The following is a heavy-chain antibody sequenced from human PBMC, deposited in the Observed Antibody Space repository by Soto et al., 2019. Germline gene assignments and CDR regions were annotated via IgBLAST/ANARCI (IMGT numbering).Heavy chain of an antibody. CDR3: ARMVAVAVASKSFAY. CDR2: IYYSGST. Sequence: SETLSLTCTVSGGSISSGGYYWSWIRQHPGKGLEWIGYIYYSGSTYYNPSLKSRVTISVDTSKNQFSLKLSSVTAADTAVFYCARMVAVAVASKSFAYLGQGTLVIVSS. D-gene: IGHD6-19*01. CDR1: GGSISSGGYY. V-gene: IGHV4-31*03. J-gene: IGHJ4*02.